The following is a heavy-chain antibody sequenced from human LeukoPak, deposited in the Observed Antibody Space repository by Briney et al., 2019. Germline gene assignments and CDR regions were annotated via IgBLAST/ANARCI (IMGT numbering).Heavy chain of an antibody. Sequence: GGSLRLSCAASGFILSNYAMSWVRQAPGKGLEWVSSISAGGGGSYYADSVKGRFTISRDNSKNTLYLQMNSLRAEDTAVYYCARALIGSSSWYFDYWGQGTLVTVSS. J-gene: IGHJ4*02. CDR2: ISAGGGGS. CDR3: ARALIGSSSWYFDY. CDR1: GFILSNYA. D-gene: IGHD6-13*01. V-gene: IGHV3-23*01.